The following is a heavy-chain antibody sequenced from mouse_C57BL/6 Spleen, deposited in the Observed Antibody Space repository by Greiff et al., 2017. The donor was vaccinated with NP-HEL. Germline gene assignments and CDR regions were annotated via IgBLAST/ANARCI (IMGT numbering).Heavy chain of an antibody. CDR2: IYPGDGDT. CDR3: ARSSNYEGFDY. CDR1: GYAFSSSW. J-gene: IGHJ2*01. Sequence: VQLQQSGPELVKPGASVKISCKASGYAFSSSWMNWVKQRPGKGLEWIGRIYPGDGDTNYNGKFKGKATLTADKSSSTAYMQLSSLTSEDSAVYFCARSSNYEGFDYWGQSTTLTVSS. V-gene: IGHV1-82*01. D-gene: IGHD2-5*01.